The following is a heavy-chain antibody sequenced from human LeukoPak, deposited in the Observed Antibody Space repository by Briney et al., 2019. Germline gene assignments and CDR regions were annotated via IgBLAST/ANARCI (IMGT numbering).Heavy chain of an antibody. D-gene: IGHD5-18*01. Sequence: VSSVTLLYKGPEGRISTYGERGERQAVGEALEKKGGIIPIFGTANYAQKFQGTVTITADESTSTAYMELSSLRSEDTAVYYCARSGYSYGHTGPYGMDVWGKGTTVTVSS. CDR1: EGRISTYG. V-gene: IGHV1-69*13. CDR3: ARSGYSYGHTGPYGMDV. CDR2: IIPIFGTA. J-gene: IGHJ6*04.